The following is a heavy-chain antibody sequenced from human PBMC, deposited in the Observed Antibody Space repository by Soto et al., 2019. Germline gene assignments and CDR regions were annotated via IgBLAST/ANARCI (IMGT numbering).Heavy chain of an antibody. Sequence: AETLSLTCTVYGGSFSGYFWNWIRQSPGKGLEWIVKVKHNGRNNYNTSLKSRVTISMDMSKKQCSLKVTSVTAADTAVYYCARGGSCDSKVAFHXWGQGTMVTVS. CDR1: GGSFSGYF. CDR3: ARGGSCDSKVAFHX. V-gene: IGHV4-34*01. J-gene: IGHJ3*01. CDR2: VKHNGRN. D-gene: IGHD1-26*01.